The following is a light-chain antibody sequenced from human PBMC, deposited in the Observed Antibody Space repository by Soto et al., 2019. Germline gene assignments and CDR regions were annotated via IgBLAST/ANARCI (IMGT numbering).Light chain of an antibody. J-gene: IGKJ3*01. CDR1: QSVNSH. CDR2: GAS. CDR3: QQYNNWPFT. Sequence: EIVMTQSPATLSVSPGERATLSCRAGQSVNSHLVWYQQKPGQAPRLLIYGASTRATGIPARFSGSGSGTEFTLTISSLQSEDFAVYYCQQYNNWPFTFGPGTRVDIK. V-gene: IGKV3-15*01.